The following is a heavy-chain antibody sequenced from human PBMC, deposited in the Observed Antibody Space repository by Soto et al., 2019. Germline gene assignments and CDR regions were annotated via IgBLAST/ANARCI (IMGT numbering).Heavy chain of an antibody. V-gene: IGHV4-59*08. J-gene: IGHJ1*01. D-gene: IGHD3-3*01. CDR2: IFPGGST. Sequence: PSETLSLTCTVSGGSLSSYYWSWIRQPPGRGLEWIGYIFPGGSTVYNPSLKSRVTISVDTSKNQFSLKVYSVTAADTAVYYCARLFGDGNNWAEYFQFWGQGTLVTVSS. CDR3: ARLFGDGNNWAEYFQF. CDR1: GGSLSSYY.